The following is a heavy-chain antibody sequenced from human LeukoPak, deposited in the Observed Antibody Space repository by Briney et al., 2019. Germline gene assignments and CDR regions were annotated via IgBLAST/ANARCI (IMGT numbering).Heavy chain of an antibody. CDR1: GFTLSNHW. V-gene: IGHV3-7*03. CDR2: IKQDGSEM. J-gene: IGHJ3*02. CDR3: ARGIRDDGSAYRAFDI. D-gene: IGHD3-22*01. Sequence: GGSLRLSWVASGFTLSNHWMNWVRQAPGRELERVANIKQDGSEMKYVGSVEGRFTVSRDNAESSLYLQMNSLRVEDTAVYYCARGIRDDGSAYRAFDIWGQGTMVTVSS.